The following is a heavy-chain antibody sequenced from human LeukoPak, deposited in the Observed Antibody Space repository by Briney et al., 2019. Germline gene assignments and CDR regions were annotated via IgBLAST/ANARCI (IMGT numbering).Heavy chain of an antibody. CDR3: AKVTVTVGY. D-gene: IGHD4-17*01. CDR2: ISDSGGST. J-gene: IGHJ4*02. Sequence: GGSLRLSCAASGFTFSTYVMSWVRQAPGKGLEWVSTISDSGGSTFYADSVKGRFTISRDNSKDTLYLQMNSLRAEDTAVYYCAKVTVTVGYWGQGTLVTVSS. CDR1: GFTFSTYV. V-gene: IGHV3-23*01.